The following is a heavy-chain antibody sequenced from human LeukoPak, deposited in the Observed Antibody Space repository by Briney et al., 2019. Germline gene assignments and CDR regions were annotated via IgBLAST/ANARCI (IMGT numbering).Heavy chain of an antibody. D-gene: IGHD3-3*01. CDR2: INHSGST. Sequence: SETLSLTCAVYGGSFSGYYWSWIRQPPAKGLDWIGEINHSGSTNYNPSLKSRVAISVDTSKNQFSLKLSSVTAADTAVYYCARSLPNPRFLEWLPKDYWGQGTLVTVSS. CDR1: GGSFSGYY. CDR3: ARSLPNPRFLEWLPKDY. J-gene: IGHJ4*02. V-gene: IGHV4-34*01.